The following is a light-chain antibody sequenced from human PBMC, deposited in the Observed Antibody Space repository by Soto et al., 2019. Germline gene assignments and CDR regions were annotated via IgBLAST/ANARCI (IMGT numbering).Light chain of an antibody. CDR1: QSVSSGY. CDR3: QQYGSSPRT. V-gene: IGKV3-20*01. J-gene: IGKJ2*01. Sequence: EIVLTQSPGTLSLSPGERATLSCRASQSVSSGYLAWDQQKPGQAPRLLIYGASSGATGIPDRFSGSGSGTDFTLTISRLEPEDFAVYYCQQYGSSPRTFGQGTKLEIK. CDR2: GAS.